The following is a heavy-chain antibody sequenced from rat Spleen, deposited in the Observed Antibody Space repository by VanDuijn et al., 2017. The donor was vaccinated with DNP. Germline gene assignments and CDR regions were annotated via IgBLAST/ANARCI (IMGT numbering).Heavy chain of an antibody. CDR1: GFTFSDYA. D-gene: IGHD1-11*01. Sequence: EVQLVESGGGLVQPGRSLKLSCAASGFTFSDYAMAWVRQAPKKGLEWVASISYEGSSTYYGDSVKGRFTISRDNAKSTLYLQMNKLGSEDTAIYYCARGPNYGGWNDYFDYWGQGVMVTVSS. J-gene: IGHJ2*01. CDR3: ARGPNYGGWNDYFDY. CDR2: ISYEGSST. V-gene: IGHV5-22*01.